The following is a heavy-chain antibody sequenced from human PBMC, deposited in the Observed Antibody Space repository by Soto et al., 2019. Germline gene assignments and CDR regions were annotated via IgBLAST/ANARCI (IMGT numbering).Heavy chain of an antibody. CDR3: ARAPMVRGDNWFDP. D-gene: IGHD3-10*01. CDR2: ISGSGGST. CDR1: EFTFSSYA. J-gene: IGHJ5*02. V-gene: IGHV3-23*01. Sequence: GSLRLSCAASEFTFSSYAMSWVRQAPGKGLEWVSAISGSGGSTYYADSVKGRFTISRDNSKNTLYLQMNSLRAEDTAVYYCARAPMVRGDNWFDPWGQGTLVTVSS.